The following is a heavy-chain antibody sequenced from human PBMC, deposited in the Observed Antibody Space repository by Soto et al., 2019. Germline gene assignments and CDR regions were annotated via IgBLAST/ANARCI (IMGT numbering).Heavy chain of an antibody. CDR1: GFTFSSYA. V-gene: IGHV3-30-3*01. Sequence: QVQLVESGGGVVQPGRSLRLSCAASGFTFSSYAMHWVRQAPGKGLEWVAVISYDGSNKYYADSVKGRFTISRDNSKNTLYLQMNSLRAEDTAVYYCARDRMVYARITTQFDYWGQGTLVTVSS. J-gene: IGHJ4*02. CDR2: ISYDGSNK. D-gene: IGHD2-8*01. CDR3: ARDRMVYARITTQFDY.